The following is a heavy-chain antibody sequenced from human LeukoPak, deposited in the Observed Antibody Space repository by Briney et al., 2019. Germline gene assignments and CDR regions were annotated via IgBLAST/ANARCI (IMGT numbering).Heavy chain of an antibody. CDR2: ISYDGSNK. D-gene: IGHD6-19*01. CDR1: GFTFGSYG. Sequence: GGSLRLSCAASGFTFGSYGMHWVRQAPGKGLEWVAVISYDGSNKYYADSVKGRFTTSRDNSKNTLYLQMNSLRAEDTAVYYCAKGGHSSGYYWGQGTLVTVSS. J-gene: IGHJ4*02. V-gene: IGHV3-30*18. CDR3: AKGGHSSGYY.